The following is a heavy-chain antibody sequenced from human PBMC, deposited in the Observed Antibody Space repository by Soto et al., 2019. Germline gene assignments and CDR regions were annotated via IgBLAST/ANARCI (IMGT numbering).Heavy chain of an antibody. Sequence: QPGGSLRLSCTASGFTFGDYAMSWVRQAPGKGLEWVGFIRSKAYGGTTEYAASVKGRFTTSRDDSKSIAYLQMNSLKTEDTAVYYCTRGGGYCSSTSCYPRGWFDPWGQGTLVTVSS. CDR1: GFTFGDYA. J-gene: IGHJ5*02. V-gene: IGHV3-49*04. CDR2: IRSKAYGGTT. CDR3: TRGGGYCSSTSCYPRGWFDP. D-gene: IGHD2-2*01.